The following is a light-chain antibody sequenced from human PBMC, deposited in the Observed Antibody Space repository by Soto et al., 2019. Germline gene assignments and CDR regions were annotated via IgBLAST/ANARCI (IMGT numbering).Light chain of an antibody. CDR1: RNSYSN. Sequence: IVMTQSPATLSVSPGERPTLSCISSRNSYSNVAWYQQRPGQAPRLLIYRASTRATGIPARFSGSGSGTEFTLTISSLQSEDFTVYSCLQYHNLWAFGQGTKVDI. J-gene: IGKJ1*01. V-gene: IGKV3-15*01. CDR3: LQYHNLWA. CDR2: RAS.